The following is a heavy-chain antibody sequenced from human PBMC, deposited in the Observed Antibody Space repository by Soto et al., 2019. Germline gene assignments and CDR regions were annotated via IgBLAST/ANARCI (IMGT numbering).Heavy chain of an antibody. J-gene: IGHJ3*02. D-gene: IGHD2-8*02. CDR2: ISYDGSNK. V-gene: IGHV3-30*03. CDR3: ARDPGGYPLGIFNI. Sequence: GGSLRLSCAASGFTFSSYGMHWVRQAPGKGLEWVAVISYDGSNKYYADSVKGRFTISRDNSKNTLYLQMNSLRAEDTAVYYCARDPGGYPLGIFNIWGQGTRVTVSS. CDR1: GFTFSSYG.